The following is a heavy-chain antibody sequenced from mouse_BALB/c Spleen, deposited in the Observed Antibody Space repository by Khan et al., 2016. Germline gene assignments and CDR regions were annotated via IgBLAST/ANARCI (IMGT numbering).Heavy chain of an antibody. V-gene: IGHV1-4*01. Sequence: QVQLQQSGAELARPGASVKMSCKASGYTFTSYTMFWVKQRPGQGLEWIGYIHPSSDYTDYNQKFKDKATLTADKSSSTAYMQLNSLTSEDSAVYYCAREGWLLGYFDDWGQGTTLTVSS. CDR1: GYTFTSYT. CDR3: AREGWLLGYFDD. D-gene: IGHD2-3*01. CDR2: IHPSSDYT. J-gene: IGHJ2*01.